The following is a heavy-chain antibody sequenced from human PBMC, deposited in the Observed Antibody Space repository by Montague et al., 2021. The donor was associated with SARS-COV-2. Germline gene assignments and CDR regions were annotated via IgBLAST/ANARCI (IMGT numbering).Heavy chain of an antibody. CDR1: GVSFSGYY. Sequence: SETLSLTCAVYGVSFSGYYWSWIRQAPGKGLEWIGYMYYTGHTNYNPSLESRVTMPVDPSKNQFSLALTSVTAADTAVYYCARSRANVPSRPGFDYWGQGALATVSS. CDR3: ARSRANVPSRPGFDY. V-gene: IGHV4-59*01. CDR2: MYYTGHT. J-gene: IGHJ4*02. D-gene: IGHD6-6*01.